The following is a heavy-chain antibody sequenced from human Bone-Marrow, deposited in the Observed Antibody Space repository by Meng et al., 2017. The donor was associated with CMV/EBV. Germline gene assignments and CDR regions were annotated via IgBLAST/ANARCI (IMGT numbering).Heavy chain of an antibody. V-gene: IGHV1-2*02. CDR3: ARSSIWSRFDY. CDR1: GYTVTDYY. D-gene: IGHD6-13*01. Sequence: QVQPVQSGAEVKKPGSSVKVSCTASGYTVTDYYRHWVRQPPGQCLEWIGWINPNENTNYAQNFQSKVTITMDMSINTVYMELNRLTSDDTAVYYCARSSIWSRFDYWGLGTLVTVSS. J-gene: IGHJ4*02. CDR2: INPNENT.